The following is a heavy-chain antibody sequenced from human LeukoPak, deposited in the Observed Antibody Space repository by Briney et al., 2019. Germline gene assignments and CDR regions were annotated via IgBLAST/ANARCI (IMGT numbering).Heavy chain of an antibody. CDR2: IWYDGSNK. V-gene: IGHV3-33*01. J-gene: IGHJ6*02. Sequence: PGGSLRLSCAASGFTFSSYGMHWVRQAPGEGLEWVAVIWYDGSNKYYADSVKGRFTISRDNSENTLYLQMNSLRAEDTAVYYCARIGSTRDYYYYGMDVWGQGTTVTVSS. CDR1: GFTFSSYG. CDR3: ARIGSTRDYYYYGMDV. D-gene: IGHD2-2*01.